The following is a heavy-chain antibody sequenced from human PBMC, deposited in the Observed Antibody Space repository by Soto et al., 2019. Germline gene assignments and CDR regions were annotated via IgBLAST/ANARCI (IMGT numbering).Heavy chain of an antibody. CDR3: ARGLISSSWYICNWFDP. CDR2: ISWNSGYI. D-gene: IGHD6-13*01. V-gene: IGHV3-9*01. CDR1: GFTFDDHA. J-gene: IGHJ5*02. Sequence: SCIASGFTFDDHAMHWFRQAPGKGLEWVSGISWNSGYIGYADSVKGRFTISRDNAKNSVHLQMNSLRAEDTAFYYCARGLISSSWYICNWFDPWGQGTLVTVSS.